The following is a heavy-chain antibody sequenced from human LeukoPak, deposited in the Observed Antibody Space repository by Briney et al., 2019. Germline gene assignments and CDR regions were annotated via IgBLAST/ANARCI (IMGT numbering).Heavy chain of an antibody. Sequence: GGSLRLSCAASGFTVSSNYMSWVRQAPGKGLEWVSLLYSGGTTYYADSVKGRFTISRDNAKNTLYLQVNSLRSEDTAVYYCAKYSGSYVGFDYWGQGTLVTVSS. J-gene: IGHJ4*02. V-gene: IGHV3-66*02. CDR3: AKYSGSYVGFDY. D-gene: IGHD1-26*01. CDR2: LYSGGTT. CDR1: GFTVSSNY.